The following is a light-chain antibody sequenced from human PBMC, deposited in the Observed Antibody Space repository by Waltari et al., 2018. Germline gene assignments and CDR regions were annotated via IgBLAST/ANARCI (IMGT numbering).Light chain of an antibody. J-gene: IGKJ2*01. CDR1: YNVDVF. V-gene: IGKV1-39*01. CDR3: QQSHGFPFT. CDR2: GAS. Sequence: DIQMTQSPSSLSTSVGDRVTISCRASYNVDVFLNWYQQKPGKTPKLLIYGASSLQSGVPSRLSGSGSGTDFTLTITSLQPEDSATYYCQQSHGFPFTFGQGTKVEI.